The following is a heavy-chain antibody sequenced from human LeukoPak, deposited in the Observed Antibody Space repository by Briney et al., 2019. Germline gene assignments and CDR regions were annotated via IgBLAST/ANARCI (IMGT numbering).Heavy chain of an antibody. J-gene: IGHJ3*02. CDR3: ARGLSQDSSGYAPLDAFDI. CDR2: INAGNGNT. D-gene: IGHD3-22*01. CDR1: GFTFTTYA. Sequence: GASVKVSCKTSGFTFTTYAIQWVRQAPGQRLEWMGWINAGNGNTKYSQNFQGRVTITRDTSASTAYMELSSLRSEDTAVYCCARGLSQDSSGYAPLDAFDIWGQGTMVTVSS. V-gene: IGHV1-3*01.